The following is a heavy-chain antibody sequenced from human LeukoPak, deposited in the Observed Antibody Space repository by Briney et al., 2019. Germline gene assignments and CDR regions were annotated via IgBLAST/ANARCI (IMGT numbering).Heavy chain of an antibody. J-gene: IGHJ6*04. CDR1: GFTFSIYW. V-gene: IGHV3-48*04. Sequence: AGGSLRLSCAASGFTFSIYWMNWVRQAPGKGLEWVSYISSSGSTIYYADSVKGRFTISRDNAKNSLYLQMNSLRAEDTAVYYCAELGITMIGGVWGKGTTVTISS. D-gene: IGHD3-10*02. CDR3: AELGITMIGGV. CDR2: ISSSGSTI.